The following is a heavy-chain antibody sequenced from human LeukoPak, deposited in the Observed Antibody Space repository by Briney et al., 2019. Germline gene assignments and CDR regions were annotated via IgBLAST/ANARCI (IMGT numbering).Heavy chain of an antibody. CDR3: ARTNGWYFDY. J-gene: IGHJ4*02. Sequence: SETLSLTCTVSGGSISSSSYYWGWIRQPPGKGLEWIGSIYYSGSTYYNPSLKSRVTISVDTSKNQFSLKLSSVTAADTAVYYCARTNGWYFDYWGQGTLVTVSS. D-gene: IGHD6-19*01. CDR1: GGSISSSSYY. CDR2: IYYSGST. V-gene: IGHV4-39*01.